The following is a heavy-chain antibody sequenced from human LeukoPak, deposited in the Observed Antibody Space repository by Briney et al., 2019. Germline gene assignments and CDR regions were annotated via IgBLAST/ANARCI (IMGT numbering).Heavy chain of an antibody. V-gene: IGHV3-21*01. J-gene: IGHJ5*02. CDR2: ISSSSCYI. Sequence: GGSLRLSCAASGFTFSSYSMNWVRQAPGKGLEWVSSISSSSCYIYYADSVKGRFTISRDNAKNSLYLQINSLRGEDTAVYYCARDLTKSYQLLSNWFDPWGQGTLVTVSS. CDR1: GFTFSSYS. D-gene: IGHD2-2*01. CDR3: ARDLTKSYQLLSNWFDP.